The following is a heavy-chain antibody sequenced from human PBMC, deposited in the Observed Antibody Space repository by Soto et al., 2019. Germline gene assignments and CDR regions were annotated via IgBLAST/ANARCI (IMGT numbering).Heavy chain of an antibody. V-gene: IGHV1-69*13. J-gene: IGHJ6*02. Sequence: ASVKVSCKASGGIFNNYAISWVRQAPGQGLEWMGGIIPMFGTLNYAQKFQGRVTIAADESTSTAYMELSSLRSEDMAVYYCARDGEGYGMDVWGQGTTVTVSS. CDR3: ARDGEGYGMDV. CDR2: IIPMFGTL. CDR1: GGIFNNYA. D-gene: IGHD3-3*01.